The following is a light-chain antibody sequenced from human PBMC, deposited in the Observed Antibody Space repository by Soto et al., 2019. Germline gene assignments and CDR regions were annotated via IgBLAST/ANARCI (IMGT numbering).Light chain of an antibody. CDR3: QQYHTTPQT. CDR1: QSVLYTSNNKNY. CDR2: WAS. Sequence: DIVMTQSPDSLAVSLGERATINCKSSQSVLYTSNNKNYLAWYQQKPGQPPKLLNYWASTRESGVPDRFSGSGSGTDFTLTISSLQAEDVAVYYCQQYHTTPQTFGQGTKVEI. J-gene: IGKJ1*01. V-gene: IGKV4-1*01.